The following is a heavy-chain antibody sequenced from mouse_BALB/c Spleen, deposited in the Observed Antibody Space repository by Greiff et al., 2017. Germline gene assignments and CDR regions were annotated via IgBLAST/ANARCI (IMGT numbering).Heavy chain of an antibody. CDR2: ISSGSSTI. D-gene: IGHD2-4*01. Sequence: EVKLMESGGGLVQPGGSRKLSCAASGFTFSSFGMHWVRQAPEKGLEWVAYISSGSSTIYYADTVKGRFTISRDNPKNTLFLQMTSLRSEDTAMYYCARAIRGFAYWGQGTLVTVSA. CDR3: ARAIRGFAY. CDR1: GFTFSSFG. J-gene: IGHJ3*01. V-gene: IGHV5-17*02.